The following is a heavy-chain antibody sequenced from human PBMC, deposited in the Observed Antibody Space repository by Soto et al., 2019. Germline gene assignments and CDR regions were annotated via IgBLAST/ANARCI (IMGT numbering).Heavy chain of an antibody. CDR1: GFSLSSSGVG. CDR2: IYWDDDK. CDR3: ALGHCSARSTYFDY. D-gene: IGHD3-10*02. Sequence: QITLKESGPTVVKPTQTLTLTCTFSGFSLSSSGVGVGWIRQAPAKALEWLALIYWDDDKRYNPSLKNRLTITKDTSRNQVVPPTTSMDPVDKATYYCALGHCSARSTYFDYWGQGTLVTVS. J-gene: IGHJ4*02. V-gene: IGHV2-5*02.